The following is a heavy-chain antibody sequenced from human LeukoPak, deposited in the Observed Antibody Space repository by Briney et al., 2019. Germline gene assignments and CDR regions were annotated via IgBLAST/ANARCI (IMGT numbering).Heavy chain of an antibody. CDR3: ARDGDSSGFLLQTPFDY. D-gene: IGHD6-19*01. CDR2: IYTTGST. J-gene: IGHJ4*02. V-gene: IGHV4-4*07. CDR1: GGSISSYY. Sequence: SETLSLTCTVSGGSISSYYWSWIRQPAGKGLEWIGRIYTTGSTNYNPSLKSRVTMSVDTSKNQFSLKLSSVTAADTAVYYCARDGDSSGFLLQTPFDYWGQGTLVTVSS.